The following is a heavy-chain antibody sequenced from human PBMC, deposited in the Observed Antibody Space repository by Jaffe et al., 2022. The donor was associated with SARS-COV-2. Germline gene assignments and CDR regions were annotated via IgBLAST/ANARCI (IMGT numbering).Heavy chain of an antibody. CDR2: ISGSGDSP. D-gene: IGHD3-22*01. CDR3: AKDQSYDNSAYYEYGLDY. J-gene: IGHJ4*02. V-gene: IGHV3-23*01. CDR1: GFTFTSFA. Sequence: EVQLLESGGGLVQPGGSLRLSCAASGFTFTSFAMTWVRQAPGKGLEWVSTISGSGDSPYHADSVKGRFTISRDNSKNTLYLQMNSLRAEDTAIYYCAKDQSYDNSAYYEYGLDYWGQGTLVTVSS.